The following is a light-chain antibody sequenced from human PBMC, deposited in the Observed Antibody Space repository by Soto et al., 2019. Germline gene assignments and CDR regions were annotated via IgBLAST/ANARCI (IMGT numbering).Light chain of an antibody. CDR3: QQRSNWPQIT. V-gene: IGKV3-11*01. J-gene: IGKJ4*01. Sequence: EIVLTQSPATLSLSPGERATLSCRASQSVSKYLALYQQKPGQAPRLLIHDASNRATGIPARFSGSGFGTDFTLTISSLEPEDFGVYYCQQRSNWPQITFGGGTKVEIK. CDR1: QSVSKY. CDR2: DAS.